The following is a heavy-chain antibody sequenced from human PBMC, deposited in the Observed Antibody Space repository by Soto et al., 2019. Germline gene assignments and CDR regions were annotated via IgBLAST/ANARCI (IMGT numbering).Heavy chain of an antibody. D-gene: IGHD1-26*01. CDR2: LSVTGGGP. V-gene: IGHV3-23*01. J-gene: IGHJ4*02. CDR1: GCSVSSYD. CDR3: AKGRETTTSAKFCFDN. Sequence: GSLLLGGSASGCSVSSYDMTWVRQAPGQGLEWVSSLSVTGGGPYYADSVRGRFTMSRDNSKNTLALEMSGLRADDSAVYYCAKGRETTTSAKFCFDNWGQGTLVTVYS.